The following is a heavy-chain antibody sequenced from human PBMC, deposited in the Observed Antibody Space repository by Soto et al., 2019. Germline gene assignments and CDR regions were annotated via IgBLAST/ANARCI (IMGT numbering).Heavy chain of an antibody. CDR3: ARDGDYNWNNDWFDP. D-gene: IGHD1-1*01. J-gene: IGHJ5*02. Sequence: SETLSLTCAVSGGSISSSNWWSWVRQPPGKGLEWIGEIYHSGSTNYNPSLKSRVTISVDKSKNQFSLKLSSVTAADTAVYYCARDGDYNWNNDWFDPWGQGTLVTVSS. V-gene: IGHV4-4*02. CDR1: GGSISSSNW. CDR2: IYHSGST.